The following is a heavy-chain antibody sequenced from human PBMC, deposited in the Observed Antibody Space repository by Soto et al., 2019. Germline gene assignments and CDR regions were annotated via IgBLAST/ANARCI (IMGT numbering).Heavy chain of an antibody. Sequence: GGSLRLSCAASGFDFSTYAMSWVRQAPGKGLEWVSSIRGGDDERYYADSVKGRFTISRDNSKNTLYLQMSSLSAEDTAKYQCAKDRQSYNSVWDPFDVWGQGTVVTVSS. D-gene: IGHD1-20*01. V-gene: IGHV3-23*01. CDR1: GFDFSTYA. J-gene: IGHJ3*01. CDR2: IRGGDDER. CDR3: AKDRQSYNSVWDPFDV.